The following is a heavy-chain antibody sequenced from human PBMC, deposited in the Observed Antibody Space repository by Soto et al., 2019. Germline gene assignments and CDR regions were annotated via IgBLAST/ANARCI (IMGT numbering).Heavy chain of an antibody. CDR3: ARDRPGDEGDGFDI. CDR2: LYSGGST. J-gene: IGHJ3*02. D-gene: IGHD3-10*01. V-gene: IGHV3-53*02. CDR1: GLTVSSNY. Sequence: EVQLVETGGGLIQHGGSLRLSCAASGLTVSSNYMNWVRQAPGKGLEWVSVLYSGGSTHYAGSVKGRFIISRDNSNNTLYLQMNSLRVEDTAVYYCARDRPGDEGDGFDIWGHGTMVTVSS.